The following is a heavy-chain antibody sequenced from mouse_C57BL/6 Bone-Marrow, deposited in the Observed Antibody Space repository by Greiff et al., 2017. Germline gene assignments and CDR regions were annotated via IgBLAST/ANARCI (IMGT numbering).Heavy chain of an antibody. CDR2: INPNNGGT. Sequence: VQLKQSGPELVKPGASVKISCKASGYTFTDYYMNWVKQSHGKSLEWIGDINPNNGGTSYNQKFKGKATLTVDKSSSTAHMELRSLTSEDSAVYYCARYLVATVVATDDMDYWGQGTSVTVSS. CDR1: GYTFTDYY. J-gene: IGHJ4*01. CDR3: ARYLVATVVATDDMDY. D-gene: IGHD1-1*01. V-gene: IGHV1-26*01.